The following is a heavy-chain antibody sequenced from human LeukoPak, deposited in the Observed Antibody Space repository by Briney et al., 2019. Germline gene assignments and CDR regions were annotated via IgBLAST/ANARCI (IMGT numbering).Heavy chain of an antibody. D-gene: IGHD1-26*01. CDR1: GFTFSSHW. V-gene: IGHV3-74*01. CDR2: IKYDASST. Sequence: GGSLRLSCADSGFTFSSHWMHWVRQAPGKGLVWVSRIKYDASSTSYADSVKGRFTISRDDAKNTLYLQMNSLRAEDTAVYYCARGATYAYYQDYWGQGTLVTVSS. J-gene: IGHJ4*02. CDR3: ARGATYAYYQDY.